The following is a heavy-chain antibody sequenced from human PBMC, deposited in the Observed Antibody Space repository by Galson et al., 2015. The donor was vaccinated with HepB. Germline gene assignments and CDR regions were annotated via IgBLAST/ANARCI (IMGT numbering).Heavy chain of an antibody. CDR1: GGTFSSYA. J-gene: IGHJ5*02. V-gene: IGHV1-69*13. Sequence: SVKVSCKASGGTFSSYAISWVRQAPGQGLEWMGGIIPIFGTANYAQKFQGRVTITADESTSTAYMELSSLRSEDTAVYYCARVNQPLLHIDWFDPWGQGTLVTVSS. CDR2: IIPIFGTA. D-gene: IGHD2-15*01. CDR3: ARVNQPLLHIDWFDP.